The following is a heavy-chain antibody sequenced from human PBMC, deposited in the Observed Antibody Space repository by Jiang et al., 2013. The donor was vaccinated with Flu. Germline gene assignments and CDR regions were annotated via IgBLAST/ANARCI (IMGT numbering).Heavy chain of an antibody. Sequence: LLKPSETLSLTCTVSGGSISSSSYYWGWIRQPPGKGLEWIGSIYYSGSTYYNPSLKSRVTISVDTSKNQFSLKLSSVTAADTAVYYCARYRMGYSYGYSEDYYYYGMDVWG. D-gene: IGHD5-18*01. J-gene: IGHJ6*02. V-gene: IGHV4-39*01. CDR1: GGSISSSSYY. CDR3: ARYRMGYSYGYSEDYYYYGMDV. CDR2: IYYSGST.